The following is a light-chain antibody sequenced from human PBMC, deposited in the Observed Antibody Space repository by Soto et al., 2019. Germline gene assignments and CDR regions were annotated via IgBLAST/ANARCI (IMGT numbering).Light chain of an antibody. Sequence: DIQMTQSPSSLSASVGDRVTITCQASQDISNYLNWYQQKPGKAPKLLIYDASNLETGVPSRFSGSGSGTDFTFTISSLQLEDIATYYCQQYDSLPVTFGPGTKVDIK. CDR3: QQYDSLPVT. CDR2: DAS. J-gene: IGKJ3*01. CDR1: QDISNY. V-gene: IGKV1-33*01.